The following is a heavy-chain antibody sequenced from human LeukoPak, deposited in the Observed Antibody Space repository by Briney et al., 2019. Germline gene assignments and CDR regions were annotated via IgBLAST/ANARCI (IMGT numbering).Heavy chain of an antibody. CDR1: GFSFSTYS. J-gene: IGHJ4*02. D-gene: IGHD4-23*01. CDR3: AKDKENGGNWLFD. Sequence: GGSLRLSCAASGFSFSTYSMSWVRQAPGKGLEWVSAISGSGGSTYYADSVKGRFTISRDNSKNTLYLQMNSLRAEDTAVYYCAKDKENGGNWLFDWGQGTLVTVSS. CDR2: ISGSGGST. V-gene: IGHV3-23*01.